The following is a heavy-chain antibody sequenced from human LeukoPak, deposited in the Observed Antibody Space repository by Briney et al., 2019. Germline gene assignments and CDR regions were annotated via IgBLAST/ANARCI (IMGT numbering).Heavy chain of an antibody. CDR2: IYSGGST. CDR1: GFTVSSNY. J-gene: IGHJ4*02. V-gene: IGHV3-53*01. Sequence: GGSLRLSCAASGFTVSSNYMSWVRQAPGKGLEWVSVIYSGGSTYYADSVKGRFTISRDNAKNSLYLQMNSLRAEGTAVYYCARVSYYGSGSHHDYWGQGTLVTVSS. D-gene: IGHD3-10*01. CDR3: ARVSYYGSGSHHDY.